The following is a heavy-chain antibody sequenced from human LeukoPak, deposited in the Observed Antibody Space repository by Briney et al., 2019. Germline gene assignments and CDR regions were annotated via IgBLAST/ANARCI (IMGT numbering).Heavy chain of an antibody. CDR3: ARGPHSYGYGVLYYGVDV. V-gene: IGHV4-34*01. CDR1: GGSFSGYY. Sequence: SETLSLTCAVYGGSFSGYYWSWIRQPPGKGLEWIGEINHSGSTNYNPSLKSRVTISVDTSKNQFSLKLSSVTAADTAVYYCARGPHSYGYGVLYYGVDVWGQGTTVTVSS. J-gene: IGHJ6*02. D-gene: IGHD5-18*01. CDR2: INHSGST.